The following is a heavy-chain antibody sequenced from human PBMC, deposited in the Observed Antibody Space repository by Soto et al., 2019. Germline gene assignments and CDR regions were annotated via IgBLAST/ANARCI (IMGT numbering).Heavy chain of an antibody. CDR2: IIPIFGTT. D-gene: IGHD2-15*01. Sequence: QVQLVQSGAEVKKPGSSVKVSCKASGGTFSNYAITWVRQAPGQGLEWLGRIIPIFGTTDYAQKFQGRVTITADESTPTAYMELSSLRSDDTAVYYCAKDGGREGSFGNWFDPWGQGTLVTVSS. CDR3: AKDGGREGSFGNWFDP. V-gene: IGHV1-69*15. J-gene: IGHJ5*02. CDR1: GGTFSNYA.